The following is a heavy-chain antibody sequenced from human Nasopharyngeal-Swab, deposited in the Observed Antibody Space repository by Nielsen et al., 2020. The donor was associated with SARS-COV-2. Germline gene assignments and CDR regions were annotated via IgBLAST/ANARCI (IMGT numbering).Heavy chain of an antibody. CDR1: GASVTSSY. CDR3: VKDLYASGNYGWFDP. CDR2: TAYSGKT. V-gene: IGHV4-59*02. J-gene: IGHJ5*02. Sequence: SETLSPTCTVSGASVTSSYWTWIRQSPGRGLECVASTAYSGKTTYNPSLLTRLSISIDPSTNQVSLKLKSVTAADTALYYCVKDLYASGNYGWFDPWGQGALVTVSS. D-gene: IGHD3-10*01.